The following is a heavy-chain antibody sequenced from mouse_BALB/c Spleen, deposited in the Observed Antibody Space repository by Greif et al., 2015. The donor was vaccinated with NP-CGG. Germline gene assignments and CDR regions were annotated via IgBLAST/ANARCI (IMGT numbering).Heavy chain of an antibody. CDR3: ARGELGVYYFDY. Sequence: EVMLVESGGGLVKPGGSLKLSCAASGFTFSSYAMPWVRQTPEKRLEWVASISSGGSTYYPDSVKGRFAISRDNARNILYLQMSSLRSEDTAMYYCARGELGVYYFDYWGQGTTLTVSS. D-gene: IGHD4-1*01. CDR1: GFTFSSYA. CDR2: ISSGGST. V-gene: IGHV5-6-5*01. J-gene: IGHJ2*01.